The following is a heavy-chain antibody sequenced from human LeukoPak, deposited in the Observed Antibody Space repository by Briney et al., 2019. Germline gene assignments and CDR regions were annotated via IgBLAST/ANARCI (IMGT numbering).Heavy chain of an antibody. D-gene: IGHD5-24*01. J-gene: IGHJ5*02. CDR3: AKLGANGYYSWLDP. CDR2: ISTSSTTI. CDR1: GFTLSSYN. Sequence: GGSLRLSCAASGFTLSSYNMSWVRQAPGRGLEWISYISTSSTTIKYADSVKGRFTISRDNAKNSLYLQMNSLKAEDTAIYYCAKLGANGYYSWLDPWGQGTLVTVSS. V-gene: IGHV3-48*01.